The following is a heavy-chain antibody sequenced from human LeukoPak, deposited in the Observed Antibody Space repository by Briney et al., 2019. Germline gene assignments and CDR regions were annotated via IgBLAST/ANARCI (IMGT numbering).Heavy chain of an antibody. CDR3: ARDRIAAASEWAFDI. CDR1: GFAFSSYS. CDR2: ISSSSSYL. J-gene: IGHJ3*02. Sequence: GGSLRLSCAASGFAFSSYSMNWVRQAPGKGLEWVSSISSSSSYLYYADSVKGRFTISRDNAKNSLYLQMNSLRAEDTAVYYCARDRIAAASEWAFDIWGQGTMVTVSS. V-gene: IGHV3-21*01. D-gene: IGHD6-13*01.